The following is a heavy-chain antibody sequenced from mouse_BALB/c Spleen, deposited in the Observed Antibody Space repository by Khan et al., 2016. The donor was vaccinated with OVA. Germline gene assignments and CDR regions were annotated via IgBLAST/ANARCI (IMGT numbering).Heavy chain of an antibody. V-gene: IGHV1-4*01. D-gene: IGHD2-14*01. J-gene: IGHJ3*01. CDR1: GYTFTSYT. CDR3: ARDWAYYRNDGCFAS. Sequence: QVQLKQSGAELARPGASVKMSCKASGYTFTSYTIHWIKQRPGQGLEWIGYINPSSGYTNYNQKFKDKATLTADKSSPPAYMQLSSLTSADSAVYYCARDWAYYRNDGCFASWGQGTLVTVSA. CDR2: INPSSGYT.